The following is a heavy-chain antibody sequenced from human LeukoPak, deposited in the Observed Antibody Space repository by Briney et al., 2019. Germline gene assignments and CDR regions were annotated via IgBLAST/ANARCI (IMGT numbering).Heavy chain of an antibody. CDR3: ARVGEMATRTYYYYYMDV. D-gene: IGHD5-24*01. CDR1: GFTFSDYY. Sequence: GGSLRLSCAASGFTFSDYYMSWIRQAPGKGLEWVSSISSSSSYIYYADSVKGRFTISRDNAKNSLYLQMNSLRAEDTAVYYCARVGEMATRTYYYYYMDVWGKGTTVTVSS. V-gene: IGHV3-11*06. J-gene: IGHJ6*03. CDR2: ISSSSSYI.